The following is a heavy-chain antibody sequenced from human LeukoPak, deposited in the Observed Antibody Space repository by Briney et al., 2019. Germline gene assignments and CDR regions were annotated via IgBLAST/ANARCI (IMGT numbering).Heavy chain of an antibody. V-gene: IGHV3-11*01. Sequence: PGGSLRLSCAASGFTFSDYYMSWIRQAPGKGLEWVSYISDSGTNTYYADSVKGRFTISRDNAKNSLYLQMNSLRAEDTAVYYCARGIYDSSGYYYGLDVWAKGPRSLSP. CDR2: ISDSGTNT. D-gene: IGHD3-22*01. CDR3: ARGIYDSSGYYYGLDV. CDR1: GFTFSDYY. J-gene: IGHJ6*02.